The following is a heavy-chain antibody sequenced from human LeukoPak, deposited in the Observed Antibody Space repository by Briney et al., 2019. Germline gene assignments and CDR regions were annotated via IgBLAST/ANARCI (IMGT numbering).Heavy chain of an antibody. CDR3: AKDLAGVSSGSP. J-gene: IGHJ5*02. CDR2: IRYDGSNK. CDR1: GFTFSSCG. D-gene: IGHD3-22*01. V-gene: IGHV3-30*02. Sequence: GGSLRLSCAASGFTFSSCGMHWVRQARGKGLEWVAFIRYDGSNKYYADSVKGRFTISRDNSKNTLYLQMNSLRAEDTAVYYCAKDLAGVSSGSPWGQGTLVTVSS.